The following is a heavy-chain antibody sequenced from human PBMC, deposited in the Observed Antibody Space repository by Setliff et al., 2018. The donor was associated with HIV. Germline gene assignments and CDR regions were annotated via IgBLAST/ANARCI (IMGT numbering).Heavy chain of an antibody. CDR2: IYPSGRT. CDR1: GDSMSSGDYS. CDR3: VREGAGSGSYYLDL. Sequence: SETLSLTCAVSGDSMSSGDYSWNWIRQSPGKGLEWIGYIYPSGRTYYNPSLKNRVTMSIDRSKKQFSLNLSSVTAADTALYFCVREGAGSGSYYLDLWGQGILVTVSS. D-gene: IGHD3-10*01. V-gene: IGHV4-30-2*06. J-gene: IGHJ4*02.